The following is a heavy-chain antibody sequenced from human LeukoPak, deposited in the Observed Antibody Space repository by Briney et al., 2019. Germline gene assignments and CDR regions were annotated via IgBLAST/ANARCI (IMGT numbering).Heavy chain of an antibody. CDR2: ITSRGEST. Sequence: GGSLRLSCAASGFTFSIYAMSWVRQAPGKGLQWVSSITSRGESTWYVDSVKGRFTITRDNSENTLYLQMHSLRAEDTAVYYCARDAEVGTLFGVLSRYNWFDPWGQGALVTVSS. J-gene: IGHJ5*02. V-gene: IGHV3-23*01. CDR3: ARDAEVGTLFGVLSRYNWFDP. D-gene: IGHD3-3*01. CDR1: GFTFSIYA.